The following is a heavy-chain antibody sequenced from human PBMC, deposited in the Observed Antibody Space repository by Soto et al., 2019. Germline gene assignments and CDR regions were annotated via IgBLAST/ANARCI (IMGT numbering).Heavy chain of an antibody. J-gene: IGHJ2*01. CDR1: GGSIHSYY. D-gene: IGHD6-19*01. V-gene: IGHV4-59*01. CDR2: IYSSGST. CDR3: ARQRAVSGSSYWYFDL. Sequence: QVQLQESGPGLVKPSETLSLTCTVSGGSIHSYYWSWIRQSPGKGPEGIGYIYSSGSTNYNPSLKSRVTISVDTSKNQFSLKLSSVAPADTAIYFCARQRAVSGSSYWYFDLWGRGTLVTVSS.